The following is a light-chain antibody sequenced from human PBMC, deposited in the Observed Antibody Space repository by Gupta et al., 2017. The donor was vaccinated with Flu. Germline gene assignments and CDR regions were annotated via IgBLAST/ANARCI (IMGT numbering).Light chain of an antibody. J-gene: IGLJ2*01. V-gene: IGLV1-44*01. CDR3: ATWDDRVLGVV. CDR2: ADF. CDR1: SANIGSNT. Sequence: QSVLTQPPSASGTPGQGVTISCSGSSANIGSNTVNWYQHLPGTAPKLLIYADFQRPSGVPHRFSGSKSGASASLATSGLQSDDEADYYCATWDDRVLGVVFGGGTKLTVL.